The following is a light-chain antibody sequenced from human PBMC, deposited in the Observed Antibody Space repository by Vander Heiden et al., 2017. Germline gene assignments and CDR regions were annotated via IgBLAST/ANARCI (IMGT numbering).Light chain of an antibody. CDR1: QTVSSY. J-gene: IGKJ2*01. CDR3: RQRSNWSFT. Sequence: EIVLTQSPATLSLSPGERATLSCRASQTVSSYLAWYQQKPGQAPRLLIYDAANSAAGITARFSGSGAGTDFTLTISSREPDDVAVYYCRQRSNWSFTFGQGTNLEIK. CDR2: DAA. V-gene: IGKV3-11*01.